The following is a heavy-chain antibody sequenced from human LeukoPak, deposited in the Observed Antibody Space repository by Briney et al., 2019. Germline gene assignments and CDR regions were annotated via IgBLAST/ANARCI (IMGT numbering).Heavy chain of an antibody. J-gene: IGHJ3*02. V-gene: IGHV3-30*03. CDR1: GFTFSRYG. CDR2: ISYDGGNK. D-gene: IGHD4-11*01. CDR3: ARGSSNYGYTFDI. Sequence: PGGSLRLSCAASGFTFSRYGMHWVRQAPGKGLEWVAVISYDGGNKYYADSVKGRFTISRDNSKNTLYLQMNSLRAEDTAVYYCARGSSNYGYTFDIWGQGTMVTVSS.